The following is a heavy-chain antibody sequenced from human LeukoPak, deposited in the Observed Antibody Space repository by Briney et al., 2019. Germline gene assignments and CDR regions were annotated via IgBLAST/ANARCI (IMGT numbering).Heavy chain of an antibody. D-gene: IGHD2-15*01. CDR3: TRDTGCSGGACYSFYDY. Sequence: GGSLRLSCAASGFTFSSYWMTWVRQAPGQGLEWVANIKQDGSAKYYVDSVKGRFTISRDNAKNSLYLQMNSLRVEDTAVYYCTRDTGCSGGACYSFYDYWGRGTLVTVSS. CDR1: GFTFSSYW. V-gene: IGHV3-7*01. J-gene: IGHJ4*02. CDR2: IKQDGSAK.